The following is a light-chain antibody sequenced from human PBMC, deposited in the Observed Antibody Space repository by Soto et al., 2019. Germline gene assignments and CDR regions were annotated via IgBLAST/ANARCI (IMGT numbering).Light chain of an antibody. CDR1: QGIRNF. CDR2: AAS. J-gene: IGKJ3*01. Sequence: IQMIQSPTSLSASVGDRVTITCRASQGIRNFVAWYQQKPGKAPKLLIYAASTLQSGVPSRFSGSGFWTDFILTIYSLQPDDVSTYSSQKYSSVPVFGPGTKLEIK. V-gene: IGKV1-27*01. CDR3: QKYSSVPV.